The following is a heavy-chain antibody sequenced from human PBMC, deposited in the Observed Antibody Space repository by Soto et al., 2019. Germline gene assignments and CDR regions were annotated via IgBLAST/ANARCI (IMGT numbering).Heavy chain of an antibody. CDR3: ARGVAARPYYYYGMDG. CDR1: GYTFTSYY. V-gene: IGHV1-46*01. J-gene: IGHJ6*04. CDR2: INPSGGST. D-gene: IGHD6-6*01. Sequence: ASVKVSCKASGYTFTSYYMHWVLQAPGQGLEWMGIINPSGGSTSYAQKFQGRVTMTRDTSTSTVYMELSSLRSEDTAVYYCARGVAARPYYYYGMDGWGEGTKVTVAS.